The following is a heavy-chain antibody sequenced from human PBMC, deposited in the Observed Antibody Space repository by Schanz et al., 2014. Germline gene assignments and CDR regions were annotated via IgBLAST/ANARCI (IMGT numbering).Heavy chain of an antibody. CDR1: GFTFSNHA. CDR3: AKDCPSDYGDHCFDF. Sequence: EVQLVESGGGLVQPGGSLRLSCETSGFTFSNHAMSWVRQAPGKGLELVSAISGRGGRTYYADSVKGRFTISRENSKNTRYLQMNSLRAEDTAVYYCAKDCPSDYGDHCFDFWGQGTLVTVSS. V-gene: IGHV3-23*04. CDR2: ISGRGGRT. J-gene: IGHJ4*02. D-gene: IGHD4-17*01.